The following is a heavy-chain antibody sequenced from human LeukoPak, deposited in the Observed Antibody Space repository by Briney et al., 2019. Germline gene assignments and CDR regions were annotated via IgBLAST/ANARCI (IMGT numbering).Heavy chain of an antibody. Sequence: PGGSLRLSCAASGFTFSSYSMNWVCQAPGKGLEWISYINSVGSTIYYADSVKDRITTSRGNTKNSLFLQMNSLRAEDTAVYYCATETQLPGAYYMDVWGKGTTVTVSS. CDR1: GFTFSSYS. J-gene: IGHJ6*03. V-gene: IGHV3-48*04. CDR3: ATETQLPGAYYMDV. D-gene: IGHD4-23*01. CDR2: INSVGSTI.